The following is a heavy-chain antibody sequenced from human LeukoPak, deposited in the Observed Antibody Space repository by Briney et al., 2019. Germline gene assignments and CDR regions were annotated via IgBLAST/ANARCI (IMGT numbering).Heavy chain of an antibody. V-gene: IGHV3-7*03. CDR2: IKQDGSEK. CDR3: AKGLYSYDFWSGYPPRGDYYYYMDV. D-gene: IGHD3-3*01. J-gene: IGHJ6*03. Sequence: PGGSLRLSCAASGFTFSSYWMSWVRQAPGKGLEWVANIKQDGSEKYYVDSVKGRFTISRDNAKNSLYLQMNSLRAEDTAVYYCAKGLYSYDFWSGYPPRGDYYYYMDVWGKGTTVTVSS. CDR1: GFTFSSYW.